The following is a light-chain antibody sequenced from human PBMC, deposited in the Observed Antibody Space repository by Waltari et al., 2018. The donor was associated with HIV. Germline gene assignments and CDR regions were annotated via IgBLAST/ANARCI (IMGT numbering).Light chain of an antibody. V-gene: IGKV1-17*01. CDR1: QGIRDD. CDR3: LQHNSYPWT. J-gene: IGKJ1*01. CDR2: AAA. Sequence: DIQMTHSPCPLSTSVGDIVTITCRASQGIRDDLGRYTQHPGRAPKRLIYAAATLKSGVPSRFSGSGSGTEFTLTISSLQPEDFATYYCLQHNSYPWTFGQGTKVEIK.